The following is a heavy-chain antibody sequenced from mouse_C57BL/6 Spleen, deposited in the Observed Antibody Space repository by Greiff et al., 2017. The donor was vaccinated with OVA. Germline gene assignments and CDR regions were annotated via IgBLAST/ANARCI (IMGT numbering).Heavy chain of an antibody. CDR1: GFTFSDYG. V-gene: IGHV5-17*01. Sequence: EVKLMESGGGLVKPGGSLKLSCAASGFTFSDYGMHWVRQAPVKGLEWVAYISSGSSTIYYADTVKGRFTISRDNATNTLFMQLTSLRSEDTAMYYGAKPFYYDDEDAMDYWGQGTSVTVSS. J-gene: IGHJ4*01. CDR3: AKPFYYDDEDAMDY. CDR2: ISSGSSTI. D-gene: IGHD2-4*01.